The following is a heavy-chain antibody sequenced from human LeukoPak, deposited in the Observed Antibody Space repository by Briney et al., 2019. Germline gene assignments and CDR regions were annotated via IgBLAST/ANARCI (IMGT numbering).Heavy chain of an antibody. J-gene: IGHJ4*02. CDR1: GFNFTAYW. Sequence: GESLKISCKGSGFNFTAYWIAWVRQMPGKGLECMGILYPGGDSDAEYGPSFEGQVTISADKSITTAYLQWSSLKASDTAAYFCATSTGGGYFHYWGQGTLVTVSS. D-gene: IGHD3-22*01. CDR2: LYPGGDSDA. CDR3: ATSTGGGYFHY. V-gene: IGHV5-51*01.